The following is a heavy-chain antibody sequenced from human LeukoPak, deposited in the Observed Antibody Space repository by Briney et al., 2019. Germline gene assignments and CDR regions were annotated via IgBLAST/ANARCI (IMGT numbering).Heavy chain of an antibody. Sequence: GGSLRLSCAASGFTFSSYAMHWVRQAPGKGLEWVAVISYDGSNIYYADSVKGRFTISRDNSKNTLYLQMNSLRAEDTALYYCAKDSKDYWGQGTLVTVSS. V-gene: IGHV3-30*04. CDR2: ISYDGSNI. CDR1: GFTFSSYA. D-gene: IGHD2-2*01. CDR3: AKDSKDY. J-gene: IGHJ4*02.